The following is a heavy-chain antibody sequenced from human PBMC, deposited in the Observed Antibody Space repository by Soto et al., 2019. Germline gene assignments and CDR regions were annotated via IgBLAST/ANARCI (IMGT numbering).Heavy chain of an antibody. CDR1: GFTFSTRG. CDR3: ARRGGSGSGGDV. Sequence: QVQLVESGGGVVQPGRSLRLSCAASGFTFSTRGMHWVRQAPGKGLEWVALIWFDGSIKYYADSVKGRFTISRDNSKNTLYLQMDGLRAEDTAVYYCARRGGSGSGGDVWGQGTTVIVSS. D-gene: IGHD3-10*01. J-gene: IGHJ6*02. V-gene: IGHV3-33*01. CDR2: IWFDGSIK.